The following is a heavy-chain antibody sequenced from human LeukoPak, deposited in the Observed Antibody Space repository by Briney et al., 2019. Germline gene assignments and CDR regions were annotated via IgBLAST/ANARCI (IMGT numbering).Heavy chain of an antibody. CDR1: GYTFTGYY. Sequence: ASVKVSCRASGYTFTGYYMHWVRQAPGQGLEWMGWINPNSGGTNYAQKFQGRVTMTRDTSISTAYMELSRLRSDDTAVYYCARREGGYCSTTSCYVVDYWGQGTLVTVSS. CDR3: ARREGGYCSTTSCYVVDY. V-gene: IGHV1-2*02. D-gene: IGHD2-2*01. CDR2: INPNSGGT. J-gene: IGHJ4*02.